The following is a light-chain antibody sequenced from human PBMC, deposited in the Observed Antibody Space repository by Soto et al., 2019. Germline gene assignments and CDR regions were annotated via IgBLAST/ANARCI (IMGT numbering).Light chain of an antibody. CDR1: NIGGKS. CDR2: DDT. J-gene: IGLJ1*01. CDR3: QVWDSSSDYPGV. Sequence: SSELTQPPSVSVAPGQTAGITCGGNNIGGKSVHWYQQRAGQAPVLVLYDDTDRPSGIPERFFGSNSGNTATLTINTVEAGDEADYYCQVWDSSSDYPGVFGPGTKVTVL. V-gene: IGLV3-21*02.